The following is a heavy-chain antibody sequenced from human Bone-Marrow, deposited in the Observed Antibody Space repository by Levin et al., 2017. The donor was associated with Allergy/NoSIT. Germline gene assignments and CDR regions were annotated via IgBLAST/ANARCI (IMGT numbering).Heavy chain of an antibody. D-gene: IGHD6-6*01. J-gene: IGHJ4*02. CDR1: GITFSDSW. Sequence: GGSLRLSCAASGITFSDSWMHWVRQIPGKGLLWVSRISADESSKSYADSVKGRFTISRDSAQNTLHLQMDDLRVEAAGLYFCVRERRASRIASPRDFDLWGRGTQVSVSS. V-gene: IGHV3-74*01. CDR3: VRERRASRIASPRDFDL. CDR2: ISADESSK.